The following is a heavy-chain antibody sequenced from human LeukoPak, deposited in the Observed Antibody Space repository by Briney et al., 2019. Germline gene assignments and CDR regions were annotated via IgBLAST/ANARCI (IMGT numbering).Heavy chain of an antibody. V-gene: IGHV4-4*02. CDR3: ASSDDSSGFSDY. J-gene: IGHJ4*02. CDR1: GGSIGSSNW. CDR2: IYHSGST. Sequence: SETLSLTCAVSGGSIGSSNWWSWVRQPPGKGLEWIGEIYHSGSTNYNPSLKSRVTISVDKSKNQFSLKLSSVTAADTAVYYCASSDDSSGFSDYWGQGTLVTVSS. D-gene: IGHD3-22*01.